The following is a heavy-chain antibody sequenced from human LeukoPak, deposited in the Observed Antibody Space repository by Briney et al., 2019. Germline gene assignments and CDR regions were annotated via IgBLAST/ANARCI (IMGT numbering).Heavy chain of an antibody. CDR1: GGSFSGYY. CDR3: AMLGYCSGGSCYFGGTNWFDP. Sequence: SETLSLTCAVYGGSFSGYYWSWIRQPPGKGLEWIGEINHSGSTNYNPSLKSRVTISVDKSKNQFSLKLSSVTAADTAVYYCAMLGYCSGGSCYFGGTNWFDPWGQGTLVTVSS. CDR2: INHSGST. J-gene: IGHJ5*02. V-gene: IGHV4-34*01. D-gene: IGHD2-15*01.